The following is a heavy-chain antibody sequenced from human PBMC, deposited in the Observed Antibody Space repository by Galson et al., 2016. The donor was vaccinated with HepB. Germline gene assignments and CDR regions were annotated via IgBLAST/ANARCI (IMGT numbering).Heavy chain of an antibody. V-gene: IGHV3-33*05. D-gene: IGHD3-22*01. CDR2: ITNDGVIK. CDR3: ARDDDRSGNNLDY. CDR1: GFTFSRYG. Sequence: SLRLSCAASGFTFSRYGFHWVRQAPGKGLEWVAVITNDGVIKYYTDSVKGRFTISRDNSRNTLDLQMNSLRAEDTALYYCARDDDRSGNNLDYWGQGTLVTASS. J-gene: IGHJ4*02.